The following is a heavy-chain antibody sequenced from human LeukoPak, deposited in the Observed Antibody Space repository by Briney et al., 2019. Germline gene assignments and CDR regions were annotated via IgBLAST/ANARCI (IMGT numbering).Heavy chain of an antibody. CDR2: IYSSGST. Sequence: SETLSLTCSVSGGSISNYFWTWIREPPGKGLEWIGYIYSSGSTYYNPSLKSRVTISVDTSKNRFSLKLSTVTAADTAVYYCARRPTGDPKFDYWGQGTLVTVSS. D-gene: IGHD7-27*01. J-gene: IGHJ4*02. CDR3: ARRPTGDPKFDY. CDR1: GGSISNYF. V-gene: IGHV4-59*08.